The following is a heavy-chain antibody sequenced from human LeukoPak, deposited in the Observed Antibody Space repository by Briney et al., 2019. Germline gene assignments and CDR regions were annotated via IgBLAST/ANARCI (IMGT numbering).Heavy chain of an antibody. CDR3: ATYGEGRLGSPVTNWFDP. Sequence: SETLSLTCTVSGGSISTYYWSWIRQPPGKGLEWIGYIYYTGSTSYNPSLKSRVTISVDTSKNQFSLKLSSVAAADTAVYYCATYGEGRLGSPVTNWFDPWGQGTLVTVSS. J-gene: IGHJ5*02. D-gene: IGHD4-17*01. CDR2: IYYTGST. V-gene: IGHV4-59*12. CDR1: GGSISTYY.